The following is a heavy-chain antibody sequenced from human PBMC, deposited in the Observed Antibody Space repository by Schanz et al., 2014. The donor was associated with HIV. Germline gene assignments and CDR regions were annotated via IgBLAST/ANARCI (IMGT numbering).Heavy chain of an antibody. J-gene: IGHJ3*02. D-gene: IGHD3-16*01. Sequence: EVQLLESGGGLVQPGGSLRLSCAVSGFTITSYGMSWVRQAPGTGLEWVSTISAGVGTASYADSVKGRFTISRDNSKKMLFLQMNRLRAEDTAVYYCAIRTPMISFGAFDIWGRGTMVTVSS. CDR2: ISAGVGTA. CDR1: GFTITSYG. CDR3: AIRTPMISFGAFDI. V-gene: IGHV3-23*01.